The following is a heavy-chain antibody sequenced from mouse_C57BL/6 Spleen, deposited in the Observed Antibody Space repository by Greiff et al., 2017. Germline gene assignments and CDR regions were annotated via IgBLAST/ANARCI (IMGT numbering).Heavy chain of an antibody. J-gene: IGHJ3*01. CDR1: GFTFSDYY. D-gene: IGHD2-4*01. CDR2: INYDGSST. Sequence: DVMLVESEGGLVQPGSSMKLSCTASGFTFSDYYMAWVRQVPEKGLEWVANINYDGSSTYYLDALKSRFIISRDNAKNILYLQMSSLKSEDTATYYCARDDYDVKFAYWGQGTLVTVSA. CDR3: ARDDYDVKFAY. V-gene: IGHV5-16*01.